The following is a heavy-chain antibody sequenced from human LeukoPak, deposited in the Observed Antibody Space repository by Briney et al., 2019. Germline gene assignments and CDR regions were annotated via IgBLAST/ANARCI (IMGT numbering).Heavy chain of an antibody. Sequence: SGRSLRLSCAASGFTFSSYGMHWVRQAPGKGLEWVAVISYDGSNKYYADSVKGRFTISRDNSKNTLYLQMNSLRAEDTAVYYCAKDPKSNYDSSGYLDYWGQGTLVTVSS. J-gene: IGHJ4*02. CDR3: AKDPKSNYDSSGYLDY. D-gene: IGHD3-22*01. CDR2: ISYDGSNK. V-gene: IGHV3-30*18. CDR1: GFTFSSYG.